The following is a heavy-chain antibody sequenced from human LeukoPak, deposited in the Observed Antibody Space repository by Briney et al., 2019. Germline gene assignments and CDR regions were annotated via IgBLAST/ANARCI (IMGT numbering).Heavy chain of an antibody. CDR1: GFTFSNAW. D-gene: IGHD1-26*01. V-gene: IGHV3-23*01. CDR3: AKGELAFDY. Sequence: GGSLRLSCAASGFTFSNAWMSWVSQAPGKGLEWVSAISGSGGSTYYADSVKGRFTISRDNSKNTLYLQMNSLRAEDTAVYYCAKGELAFDYWGQGTLVTVSS. J-gene: IGHJ4*02. CDR2: ISGSGGST.